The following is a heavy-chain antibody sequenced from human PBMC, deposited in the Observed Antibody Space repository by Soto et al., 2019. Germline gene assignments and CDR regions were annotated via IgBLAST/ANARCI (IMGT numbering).Heavy chain of an antibody. CDR2: ISWNSGSI. Sequence: LRLSCAASGFTFDDYAMHWVRQAPGKGLEWVSGISWNSGSIGCADSVKGRFTISRDNAKNSLYLQMNSLRAEDTALYYCAKDLGIQLWPCVDYWGQGTLVTVSS. D-gene: IGHD5-18*01. V-gene: IGHV3-9*01. J-gene: IGHJ4*02. CDR3: AKDLGIQLWPCVDY. CDR1: GFTFDDYA.